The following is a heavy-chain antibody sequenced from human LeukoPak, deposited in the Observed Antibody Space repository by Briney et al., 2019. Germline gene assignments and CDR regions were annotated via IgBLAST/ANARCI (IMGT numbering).Heavy chain of an antibody. V-gene: IGHV1-2*06. D-gene: IGHD2-15*01. CDR2: INPKSGDT. J-gene: IGHJ5*01. Sequence: ASVKVSCKASGYTFSDHYMYWLRQAPGEGLEWMGRINPKSGDTNYAQNFQGRVTMTRDTSMNTAYMELSRLRSDDTAVYFCARGYCSGGSCYLVENWFDFWGQGTLVTVSS. CDR1: GYTFSDHY. CDR3: ARGYCSGGSCYLVENWFDF.